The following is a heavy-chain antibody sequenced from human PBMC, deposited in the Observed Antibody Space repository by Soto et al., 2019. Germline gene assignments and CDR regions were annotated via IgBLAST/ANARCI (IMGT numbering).Heavy chain of an antibody. J-gene: IGHJ4*02. V-gene: IGHV3-30*04. Sequence: QVQMVESGGGVVQPGRSLRLSCAASGFTFNSYSIHWVRQAPGKGLEWVAGISYDGRKKYHAESVRGRFTISRDNPKNTLYLQVSSLSTEDTAVYYCARDHMAALGDWGAFDHWGQGTLVTVSS. D-gene: IGHD3-16*01. CDR1: GFTFNSYS. CDR2: ISYDGRKK. CDR3: ARDHMAALGDWGAFDH.